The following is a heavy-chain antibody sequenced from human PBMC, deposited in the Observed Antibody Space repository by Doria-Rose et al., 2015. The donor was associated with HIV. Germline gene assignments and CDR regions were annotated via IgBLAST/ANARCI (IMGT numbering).Heavy chain of an antibody. CDR2: INHRGST. Sequence: QVQLQQWDAGLVKPSETLSLTCAVFGGSFSGYYWSWIRQPPGKGLEWIGEINHRGSTNYKTSLKSRVTISVDSSKNLFSLKLSSVTAADTAVYYCARGLLRGGWNDVDYYYGMDVWGQGTTVTVSS. J-gene: IGHJ6*02. V-gene: IGHV4-34*01. D-gene: IGHD1-1*01. CDR3: ARGLLRGGWNDVDYYYGMDV. CDR1: GGSFSGYY.